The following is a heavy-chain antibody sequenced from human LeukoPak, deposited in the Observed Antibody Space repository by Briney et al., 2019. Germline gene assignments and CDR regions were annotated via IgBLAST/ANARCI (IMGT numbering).Heavy chain of an antibody. CDR3: SGGDIVVVPAAKTDY. D-gene: IGHD2-2*01. V-gene: IGHV3-66*01. CDR2: IYSGGST. CDR1: GFTVSSNY. J-gene: IGHJ4*02. Sequence: PGGSLRLSCAASGFTVSSNYMSWVRQAPGKGLEWVSVIYSGGSTYYADSVKGRFTISRDNSKNTLYLQMNSLRAEDTAAYYCSGGDIVVVPAAKTDYWGQGTLVTVSS.